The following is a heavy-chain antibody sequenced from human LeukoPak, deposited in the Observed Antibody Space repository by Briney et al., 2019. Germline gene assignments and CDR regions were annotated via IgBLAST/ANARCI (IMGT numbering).Heavy chain of an antibody. J-gene: IGHJ6*02. V-gene: IGHV3-21*04. D-gene: IGHD6-19*01. CDR1: GFTFSSYS. CDR2: ISSSSSYI. CDR3: AKKRAAGLWLVPGTLMDV. Sequence: GGSLRLSCAASGFTFSSYSMNWVRQAPGKGLEWVSSISSSSSYIYYADSVKGRFTISRDNSKNTLYLQMNSLRAEDTAVYYCAKKRAAGLWLVPGTLMDVWGQGTTVTVSS.